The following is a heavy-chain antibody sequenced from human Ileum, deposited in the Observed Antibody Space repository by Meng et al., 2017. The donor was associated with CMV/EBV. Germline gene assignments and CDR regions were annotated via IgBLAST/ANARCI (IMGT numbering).Heavy chain of an antibody. Sequence: SETLSLTCTVSGGSISSSGYNWGWIRQPPGEGLEWIGSIYYRGRTYYNPSLKSRVTMSIDTSKNQFSLKLSSVTAADTAVYYCARDQLTNISDEGLGYLRLDPWGQGALVTVSS. CDR3: ARDQLTNISDEGLGYLRLDP. D-gene: IGHD1-1*01. CDR1: GGSISSSGYN. V-gene: IGHV4-39*07. CDR2: IYYRGRT. J-gene: IGHJ5*02.